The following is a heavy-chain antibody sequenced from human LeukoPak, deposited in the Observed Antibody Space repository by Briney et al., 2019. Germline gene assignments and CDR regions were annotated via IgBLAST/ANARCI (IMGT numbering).Heavy chain of an antibody. V-gene: IGHV1-24*01. CDR2: FHPEDGET. CDR3: ATVFDCSSTSCYLAYYYGMDV. J-gene: IGHJ6*02. Sequence: RASMKVSSTVSGYTLTELSMHWVRQAPGKGREWMGGFHPEDGETIYAQKFQGRVTMTEDTSTDTAYMELSSLRSEDTAVYYCATVFDCSSTSCYLAYYYGMDVWGQGTTVTVSS. D-gene: IGHD2-2*01. CDR1: GYTLTELS.